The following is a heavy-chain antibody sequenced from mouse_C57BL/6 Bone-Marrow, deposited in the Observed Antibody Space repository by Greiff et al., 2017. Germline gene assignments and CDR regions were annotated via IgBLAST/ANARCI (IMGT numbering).Heavy chain of an antibody. CDR2: IYPRDGST. Sequence: LQESDAELVKPGASVQISCKVSGYTFTDHTIHWMKQRPEQGLEWIGYIYPRDGSTKYNEKFKGKATLTADKSSSTAYMQLNSLTSEDSAVYFWARGDYCSSYPFAYWGQGTLVTVSA. CDR3: ARGDYCSSYPFAY. CDR1: GYTFTDHT. V-gene: IGHV1-78*01. D-gene: IGHD1-1*01. J-gene: IGHJ3*01.